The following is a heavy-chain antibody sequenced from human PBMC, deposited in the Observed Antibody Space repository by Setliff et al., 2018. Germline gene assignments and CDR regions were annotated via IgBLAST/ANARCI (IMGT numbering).Heavy chain of an antibody. Sequence: GESLKISCATSGYNFNSHWIAWVRQVPGGGLEWMGLIFPADSETRYSPSFQGQFTMSVDTSINTAYLQWNSLKASDTALYFCARLPATGSAFFQHWGQGTLVTVSS. V-gene: IGHV5-51*01. CDR3: ARLPATGSAFFQH. J-gene: IGHJ1*01. CDR2: IFPADSET. CDR1: GYNFNSHW. D-gene: IGHD6-13*01.